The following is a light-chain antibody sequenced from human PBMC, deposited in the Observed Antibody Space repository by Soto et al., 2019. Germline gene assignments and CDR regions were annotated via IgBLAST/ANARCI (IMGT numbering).Light chain of an antibody. V-gene: IGLV2-8*01. CDR3: TSYAGSNIWV. CDR1: SSDVGAYKY. Sequence: QSALTQPPSASGSPGQSVTISCTGTSSDVGAYKYVSWYQQYPGKAPKLMIYEVSKRPSGVPDCFSGSKSGNTASLTVSGLQAEYEADYYCTSYAGSNIWVFGGGTQLTVL. J-gene: IGLJ3*02. CDR2: EVS.